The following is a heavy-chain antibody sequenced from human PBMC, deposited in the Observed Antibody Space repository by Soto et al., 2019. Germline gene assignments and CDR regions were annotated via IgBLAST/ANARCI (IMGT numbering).Heavy chain of an antibody. J-gene: IGHJ6*02. CDR2: ISYDGSNK. D-gene: IGHD3-3*01. Sequence: GGSLRLSCAASGFTFSSYAMHWVRQAPGKGLEWVAVISYDGSNKYYADSVKGRFTISRDNSKNTLYLQMNSRRAEDTAVYYCARGRYDFWSSWLEGLSLPYYYYGMDVWGQGTTVTVSS. CDR1: GFTFSSYA. V-gene: IGHV3-30-3*01. CDR3: ARGRYDFWSSWLEGLSLPYYYYGMDV.